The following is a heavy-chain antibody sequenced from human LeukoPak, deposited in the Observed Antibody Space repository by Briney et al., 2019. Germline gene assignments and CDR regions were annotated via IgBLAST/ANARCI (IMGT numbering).Heavy chain of an antibody. CDR3: ATSFGPVIAAAGTGAD. J-gene: IGHJ4*02. V-gene: IGHV3-23*01. Sequence: GGSLRLSCAAFGFTFRSYAMNWVRQAPGKGLEWVPVISGSGSSTYYADSVKGRFTISRDNSKTTLYLQMNSLRAEDTAVYYCATSFGPVIAAAGTGADWGQGTLVTVSS. CDR1: GFTFRSYA. CDR2: ISGSGSST. D-gene: IGHD6-13*01.